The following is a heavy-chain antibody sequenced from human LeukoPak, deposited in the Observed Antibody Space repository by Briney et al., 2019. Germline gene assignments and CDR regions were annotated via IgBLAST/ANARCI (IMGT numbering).Heavy chain of an antibody. CDR3: ARLAGSSSWYYYYYYMDV. D-gene: IGHD6-13*01. CDR2: IKQDGSEK. J-gene: IGHJ6*03. V-gene: IGHV3-7*01. CDR1: GFTFSSYW. Sequence: GGSLRLSCAASGFTFSSYWMSWVRQAPGKGLEWVANIKQDGSEKYYVDSVKGRFTISRDNAKNSLYLQMNSLRAEDTAVYYCARLAGSSSWYYYYYYMDVWGKGTTVTVSS.